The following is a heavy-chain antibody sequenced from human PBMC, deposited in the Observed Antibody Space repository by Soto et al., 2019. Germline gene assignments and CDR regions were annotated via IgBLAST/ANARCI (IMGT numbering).Heavy chain of an antibody. CDR2: IYHGGST. CDR3: ARDRRSLYHDGSGLDY. D-gene: IGHD3-22*01. Sequence: QLQLQESGSGLVRPSQTLSLSCAVSGGSISSGGYSWNWIRQSPGKGLEWIGYIYHGGSTHSNPSLESRVTLSVDTSKTQFSLRLSSVIAADTAVYYCARDRRSLYHDGSGLDYWGQGILVTVSS. J-gene: IGHJ4*02. V-gene: IGHV4-30-2*06. CDR1: GGSISSGGYS.